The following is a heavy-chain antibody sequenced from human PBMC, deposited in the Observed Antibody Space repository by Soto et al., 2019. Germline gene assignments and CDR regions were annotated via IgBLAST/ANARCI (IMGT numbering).Heavy chain of an antibody. V-gene: IGHV3-33*01. Sequence: GGSLRLSCAASGFTFSSYGMHWVRQAPGKGLEWVAVIWYDGSNKYYADSVKGRFTISRDNSKNTLYLQMNSLRAEDTAVYYCARDRTSAGGYSRRWFDPWGQGTLVTVSS. CDR1: GFTFSSYG. J-gene: IGHJ5*02. D-gene: IGHD5-18*01. CDR3: ARDRTSAGGYSRRWFDP. CDR2: IWYDGSNK.